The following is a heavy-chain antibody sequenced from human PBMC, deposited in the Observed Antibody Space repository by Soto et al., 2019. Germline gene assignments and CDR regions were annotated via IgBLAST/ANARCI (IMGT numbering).Heavy chain of an antibody. D-gene: IGHD4-17*01. V-gene: IGHV3-7*01. Sequence: EVQLVESGGGLVQPGGSLRLSCAASGFTFSSYWMSWVRQAPGKGLEWVANIKQDGSEKYYVDSVKGRFTISRDNAKNSLYLQMNILRAEDTAVYYCARDGVETTVTMVKRFDYWGQGTLVTVSS. CDR2: IKQDGSEK. CDR3: ARDGVETTVTMVKRFDY. J-gene: IGHJ4*02. CDR1: GFTFSSYW.